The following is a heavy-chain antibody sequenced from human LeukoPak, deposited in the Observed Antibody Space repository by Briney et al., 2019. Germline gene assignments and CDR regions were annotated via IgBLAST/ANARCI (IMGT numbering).Heavy chain of an antibody. J-gene: IGHJ4*02. D-gene: IGHD4-23*01. CDR1: GFTFSRYW. CDR2: IKQDGSMK. Sequence: GGSLRLSCVASGFTFSRYWMSWVRQAPGKGLEWVANIKQDGSMKYYVDSVKGRFTISRENAKNSLYLQMNSLRAGDTAVYYCARVLRGRGGNSFFDYWGQGTLVTVSS. V-gene: IGHV3-7*01. CDR3: ARVLRGRGGNSFFDY.